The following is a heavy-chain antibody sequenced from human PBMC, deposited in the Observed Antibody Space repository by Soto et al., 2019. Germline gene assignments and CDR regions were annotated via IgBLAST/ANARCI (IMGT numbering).Heavy chain of an antibody. Sequence: SETLSLTCAVYGGSFSGYYWSWIRQPPGKGLEWIGEINHSGSTNYNPSLKSRVTISVDTSKNQFSLKLSSVTAADTAVYDCARGPSRRSGSYSSYLDYCGQGPLGTVSS. CDR1: GGSFSGYY. D-gene: IGHD3-10*01. V-gene: IGHV4-34*01. CDR2: INHSGST. CDR3: ARGPSRRSGSYSSYLDY. J-gene: IGHJ4*02.